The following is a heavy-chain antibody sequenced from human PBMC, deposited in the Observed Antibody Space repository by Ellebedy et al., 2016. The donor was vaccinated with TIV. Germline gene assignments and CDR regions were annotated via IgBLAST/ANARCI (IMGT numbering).Heavy chain of an antibody. V-gene: IGHV1-24*01. D-gene: IGHD1-26*01. Sequence: ASVKVSXXVSGYTLTELSMHWVRQAPGKGLEWMGGFDPEDGETIYAQKFQGRVTMTEDTSTDTAYMELSSLRSEDTAVYYCATDQGASRDYYYYMDVWGKGTTVTVSS. J-gene: IGHJ6*03. CDR1: GYTLTELS. CDR3: ATDQGASRDYYYYMDV. CDR2: FDPEDGET.